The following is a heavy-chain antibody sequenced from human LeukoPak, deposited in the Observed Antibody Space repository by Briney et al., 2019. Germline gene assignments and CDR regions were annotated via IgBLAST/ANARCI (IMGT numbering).Heavy chain of an antibody. CDR1: GSTFSNYG. Sequence: GGSLRPPCAASGSTFSNYGMHWVRQAPGKGLEWVALTRYDKSDIYYVDSVKGRFTISRDNSKNILYLQMNSLRAVDTAVYFCARGTATHQYSFDYWGQGTLVTVSS. CDR3: ARGTATHQYSFDY. D-gene: IGHD2-2*01. J-gene: IGHJ4*02. V-gene: IGHV3-30*02. CDR2: TRYDKSDI.